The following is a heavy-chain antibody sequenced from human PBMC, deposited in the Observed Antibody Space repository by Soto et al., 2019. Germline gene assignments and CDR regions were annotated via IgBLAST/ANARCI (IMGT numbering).Heavy chain of an antibody. CDR3: ARRYGGNFAY. V-gene: IGHV4-59*01. CDR2: IYYSGST. CDR1: GGSISSYY. J-gene: IGHJ4*02. Sequence: QVQLQESGPGLVKPSETLSLTCTVSGGSISSYYWSWIRQPPGKGLEWIGYIYYSGSTNYNPSLKSRVTTSVDTSKNQSSLKLSSVPAADTAVYYCARRYGGNFAYWGQGTLVTVSS. D-gene: IGHD1-26*01.